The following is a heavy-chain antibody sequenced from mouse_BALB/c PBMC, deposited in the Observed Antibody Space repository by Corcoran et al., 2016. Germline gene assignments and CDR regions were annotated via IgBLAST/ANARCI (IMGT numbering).Heavy chain of an antibody. CDR1: GYTFTDYN. CDR3: AIGWYGPRDY. J-gene: IGHJ2*01. Sequence: EVQLQQSGPELVKPGASVKISCKASGYTFTDYNMHWVKQSHGKSLEWIGYIYPYNGGTGYNQNFKSNATLTVDNSSSTAYMELRSLTSDDSAVDYCAIGWYGPRDYWGQGTTLTVSS. D-gene: IGHD1-1*02. CDR2: IYPYNGGT. V-gene: IGHV1S29*02.